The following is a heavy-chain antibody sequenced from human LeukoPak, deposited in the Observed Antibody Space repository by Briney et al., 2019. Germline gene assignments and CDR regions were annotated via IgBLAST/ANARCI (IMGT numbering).Heavy chain of an antibody. V-gene: IGHV3-23*01. CDR1: GFTFSSYA. D-gene: IGHD6-19*01. CDR2: ISGSGGST. J-gene: IGHJ4*02. Sequence: GGSLRPSCAASGFTFSSYAMSWVRQAPGKGLEWVSAISGSGGSTYYADSVKGRFTISRDNSKNTLYLQMNSLRAEDTAVYYCAKGLYSSGWPDFDYWGQGTLVTVSS. CDR3: AKGLYSSGWPDFDY.